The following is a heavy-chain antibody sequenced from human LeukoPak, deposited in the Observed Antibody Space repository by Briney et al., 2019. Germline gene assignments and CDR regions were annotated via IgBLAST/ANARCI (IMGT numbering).Heavy chain of an antibody. CDR1: GGSISSGSYY. D-gene: IGHD2-15*01. Sequence: SETLSLTCTVSGGSISSGSYYYSWIRQPAGKGLEWIGHIYYLGSTNYNPSLKSRVTISVDTSKNQFSLKLSSVTAADTAVYYCASTLLSCGGSCSWFDPWGQGTLVTVSS. CDR3: ASTLLSCGGSCSWFDP. V-gene: IGHV4-61*10. CDR2: IYYLGST. J-gene: IGHJ5*02.